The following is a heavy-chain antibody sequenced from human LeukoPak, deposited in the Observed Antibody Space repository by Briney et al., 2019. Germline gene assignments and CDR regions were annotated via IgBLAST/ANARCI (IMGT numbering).Heavy chain of an antibody. J-gene: IGHJ4*01. CDR1: GESISSSGSF. CDR3: ARGSEFFAY. V-gene: IGHV4-31*03. Sequence: SQTLSLTCTVSGESISSSGSFWSWIRQRPGKGLEWIGYIYYTGSAYYNPSLESRVTISVDTSENQFSLRLNTVTAADTAVYYCARGSEFFAYWGQGIQIIVSS. CDR2: IYYTGSA. D-gene: IGHD3-3*01.